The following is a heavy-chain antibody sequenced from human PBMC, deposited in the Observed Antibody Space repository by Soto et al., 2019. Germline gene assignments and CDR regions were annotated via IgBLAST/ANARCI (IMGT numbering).Heavy chain of an antibody. CDR1: GYTFTSYA. Sequence: ASVKVSCKASGYTFTSYAMHWVRQAPGQRLEWMGWINAGNGNTKYSQKFQSRVTITADKSTSTAYMELSSLRSEDTAVYYCASSPTLSGSYDYHDAFDIWGQGTMVTVS. V-gene: IGHV1-3*01. J-gene: IGHJ3*02. D-gene: IGHD1-26*01. CDR2: INAGNGNT. CDR3: ASSPTLSGSYDYHDAFDI.